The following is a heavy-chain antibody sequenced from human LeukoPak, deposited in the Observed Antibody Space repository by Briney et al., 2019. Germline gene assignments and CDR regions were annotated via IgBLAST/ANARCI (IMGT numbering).Heavy chain of an antibody. CDR3: ARRALCWTLAIPTEGWFDP. J-gene: IGHJ5*02. Sequence: PSETLSLTCSVSGGSLSRSPYYWGPIRQSPGKGLEWLGLIYYSGSTSYNPSLKSRLTLSVDPSLHQSSLPQTSVTAPDTPVYHYARRALCWTLAIPTEGWFDPWGQGTLVIVSS. CDR1: GGSLSRSPYY. V-gene: IGHV4-39*01. D-gene: IGHD3/OR15-3a*01. CDR2: IYYSGST.